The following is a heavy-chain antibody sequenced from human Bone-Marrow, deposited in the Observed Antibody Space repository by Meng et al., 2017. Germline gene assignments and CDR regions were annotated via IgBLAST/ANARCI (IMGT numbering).Heavy chain of an antibody. D-gene: IGHD2-15*01. Sequence: ASVKVSCKSSGYTFTGYYMHWVRQAPGQGLEWMGWISAYNGNTNNAQKLQGRVTMTTDTSTSTAYMELRSLRSDDTAVYYCARDSRIVVVVAATAFDIWGQGTMVTVSS. J-gene: IGHJ3*02. V-gene: IGHV1-18*04. CDR1: GYTFTGYY. CDR3: ARDSRIVVVVAATAFDI. CDR2: ISAYNGNT.